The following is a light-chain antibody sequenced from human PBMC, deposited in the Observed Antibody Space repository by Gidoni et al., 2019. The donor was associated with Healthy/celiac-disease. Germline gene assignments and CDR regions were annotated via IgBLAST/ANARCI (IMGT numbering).Light chain of an antibody. CDR1: QSLLHSNGYNY. Sequence: IVMPQPPLSLPVTPGEPASISCRSSQSLLHSNGYNYLDWYLQKPGQSPQLLIYLGSTRASGVPDRFSGSGSGTDFTLKISRVEAEDVGVYYCMQALQTPLTFGGGTKVEIK. CDR2: LGS. J-gene: IGKJ4*01. V-gene: IGKV2-28*01. CDR3: MQALQTPLT.